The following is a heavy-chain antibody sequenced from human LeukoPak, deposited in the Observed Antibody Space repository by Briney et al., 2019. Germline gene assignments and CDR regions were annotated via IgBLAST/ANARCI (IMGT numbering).Heavy chain of an antibody. J-gene: IGHJ6*02. CDR1: GYTFTSYY. CDR2: INPSGGST. Sequence: ASVNVSCKASGYTFTSYYMHWVRQAPGQGLEWMGIINPSGGSTSYAQKLQGRVTMTTDTSTSTAYMELRSLRSDDTAVYYCARDSPIAVAGTRYGMDVWGQGTTVTVSS. V-gene: IGHV1-46*01. CDR3: ARDSPIAVAGTRYGMDV. D-gene: IGHD6-19*01.